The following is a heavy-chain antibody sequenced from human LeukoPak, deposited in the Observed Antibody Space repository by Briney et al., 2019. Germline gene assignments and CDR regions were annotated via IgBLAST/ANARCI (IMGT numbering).Heavy chain of an antibody. J-gene: IGHJ4*02. CDR1: GVSISSYY. Sequence: SETLSLTCTVSGVSISSYYLSWIRQPAGKGLEWVGRIYTSGSTNYQPSLKSRVTMSVDTSKNQCSLKLSSVTAADTAVYNCARVGRSLSGSHYYFYYWGQGTLVSVSS. CDR3: ARVGRSLSGSHYYFYY. CDR2: IYTSGST. D-gene: IGHD1-26*01. V-gene: IGHV4-4*07.